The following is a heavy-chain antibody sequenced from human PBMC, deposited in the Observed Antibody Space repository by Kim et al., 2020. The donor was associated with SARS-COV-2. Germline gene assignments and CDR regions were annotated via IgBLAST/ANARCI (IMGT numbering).Heavy chain of an antibody. CDR3: ARGRGISNGWYEH. CDR1: GFTFSSYD. V-gene: IGHV3-13*01. J-gene: IGHJ5*02. Sequence: GGSLRLSCAASGFTFSSYDMHWVRQATGKGLDWVSAIGTAGDTYYPGSVKGRFTISRENAKNPLYLQMNSLRAGDTAVYYCARGRGISNGWYEHWGQGTLVTVSS. D-gene: IGHD3-10*01. CDR2: IGTAGDT.